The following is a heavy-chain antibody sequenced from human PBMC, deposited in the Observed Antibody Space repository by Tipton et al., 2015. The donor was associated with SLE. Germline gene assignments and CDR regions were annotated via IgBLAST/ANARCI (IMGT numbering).Heavy chain of an antibody. D-gene: IGHD4-23*01. Sequence: TLSLTCAVYGGSFSGYNWSWIRQPPGKGLEWIGYIYYSGSTNYNPSLKSRVTISVDTSKNQFSLKLSSVTAADTAVYYCARTFPYGGFDPWGQGTLVTVSS. J-gene: IGHJ5*02. V-gene: IGHV4-59*01. CDR1: GGSFSGYN. CDR3: ARTFPYGGFDP. CDR2: IYYSGST.